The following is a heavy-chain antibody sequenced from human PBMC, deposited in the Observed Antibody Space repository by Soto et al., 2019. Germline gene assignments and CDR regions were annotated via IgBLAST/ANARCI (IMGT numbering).Heavy chain of an antibody. Sequence: PEGSLRLSCAVSGFTLDDYGMSWVRQAPGKGLEWVSGINWNGGSTGYADSVKGRFTISRDNAKNSLYLQMNSLRAEDTALYYCARENSPYYYGSGTYYHGVEVWGQGTTVTVSS. CDR1: GFTLDDYG. J-gene: IGHJ6*02. CDR3: ARENSPYYYGSGTYYHGVEV. V-gene: IGHV3-20*04. CDR2: INWNGGST. D-gene: IGHD3-10*01.